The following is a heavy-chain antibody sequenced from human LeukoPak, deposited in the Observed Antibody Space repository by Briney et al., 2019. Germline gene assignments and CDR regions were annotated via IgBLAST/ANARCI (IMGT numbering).Heavy chain of an antibody. CDR2: IYYTGST. Sequence: SETLSLTCTVSGGSISSYYRSWIRQPPGKGLEWIGNIYYTGSTNYNPSLKSRVTISVDTSKNQFSLKLSSVTAADTAVYYCARAREDCSSTSCHYYYYGMDVWGKGTTVTVSS. V-gene: IGHV4-59*12. J-gene: IGHJ6*04. D-gene: IGHD2-2*01. CDR1: GGSISSYY. CDR3: ARAREDCSSTSCHYYYYGMDV.